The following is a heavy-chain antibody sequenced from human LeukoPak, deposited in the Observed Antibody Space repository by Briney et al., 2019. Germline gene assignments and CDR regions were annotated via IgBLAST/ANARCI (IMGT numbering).Heavy chain of an antibody. J-gene: IGHJ5*02. CDR1: GFTFSSYS. V-gene: IGHV3-21*01. CDR2: ISSSSSYI. Sequence: PGGSLRLSCAASGFTFSSYSMNWVRQAPGRGLEWVSSISSSSSYIYYADSVKGRFTISRDNAKNSLYLQMNSLRAEDTAVYYCTRAGDYSSSWQNWFDPWGQGTLVTVSS. D-gene: IGHD6-13*01. CDR3: TRAGDYSSSWQNWFDP.